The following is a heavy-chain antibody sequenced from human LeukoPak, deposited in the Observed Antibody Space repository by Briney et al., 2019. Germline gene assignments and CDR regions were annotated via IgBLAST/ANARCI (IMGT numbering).Heavy chain of an antibody. Sequence: SETLSLTCTVSGGSISSYYWSWMRQPPGKGLEWIGEIYYSGSTNYNPSLKSRVTISVDTSKNQFSLKLSSVTAADTAVYYCARDRNYYDSSGPLDYWGQGTLVTVSS. CDR2: IYYSGST. CDR3: ARDRNYYDSSGPLDY. J-gene: IGHJ4*02. V-gene: IGHV4-59*01. D-gene: IGHD3-22*01. CDR1: GGSISSYY.